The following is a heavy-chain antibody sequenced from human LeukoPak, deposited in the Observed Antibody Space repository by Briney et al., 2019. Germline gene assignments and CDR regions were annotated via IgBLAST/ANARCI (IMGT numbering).Heavy chain of an antibody. D-gene: IGHD3-22*01. V-gene: IGHV4-39*01. Sequence: SETLSLTCTVSGGSISSSSYYWGWIRQPPGKGLEWIGSIYYSGSTYYNPSLKSRVTISVDTSKNQFSLKLGSVTAADTAVYYCARHPPYYDSTRSWFDPWGQGTLVTVSS. CDR1: GGSISSSSYY. CDR3: ARHPPYYDSTRSWFDP. CDR2: IYYSGST. J-gene: IGHJ5*02.